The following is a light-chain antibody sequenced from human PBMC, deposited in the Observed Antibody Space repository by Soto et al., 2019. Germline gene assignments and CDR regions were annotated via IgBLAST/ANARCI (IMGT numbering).Light chain of an antibody. V-gene: IGLV2-14*01. CDR3: SSYTSTFTYV. J-gene: IGLJ1*01. CDR1: SRDVGRYNY. CDR2: EVS. Sequence: QSALTQPASVSGSPGQSITISCSGTSRDVGRYNYVSWYQQHPGTAPKLMIYEVSNRPSGGSNRFSGSKSGDTASLTISGLQAEDEADYYCSSYTSTFTYVFGAGTKVTVL.